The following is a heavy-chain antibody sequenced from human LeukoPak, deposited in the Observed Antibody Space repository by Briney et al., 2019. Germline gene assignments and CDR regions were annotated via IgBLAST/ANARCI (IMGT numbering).Heavy chain of an antibody. Sequence: GASVKVSCKASGYRFNSYGINWVRQAPGQGLEWMGWISVYKGNTNYAQKFQGRVTMTTDTSTSTVYLELRSLRSDDTAVYYCARDVGSLYDFWSGYIDYWGQGTLVTVSS. CDR1: GYRFNSYG. J-gene: IGHJ4*02. D-gene: IGHD3-3*01. V-gene: IGHV1-18*01. CDR2: ISVYKGNT. CDR3: ARDVGSLYDFWSGYIDY.